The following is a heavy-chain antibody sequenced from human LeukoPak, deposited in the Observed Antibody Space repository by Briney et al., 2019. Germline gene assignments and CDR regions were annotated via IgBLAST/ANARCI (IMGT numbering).Heavy chain of an antibody. D-gene: IGHD3-22*01. J-gene: IGHJ6*02. V-gene: IGHV3-66*02. CDR2: IYSGGST. Sequence: GALRLSCAASGFTVSSNYMSWVRQAPGKGLEWVSVIYSGGSTYYSDSVTGRFTISRDNSKNTLYLQMNSLRAEDTAVYYCARDGGYYYDSSGPPLYYYYGMDVWGQGTTVTVSS. CDR1: GFTVSSNY. CDR3: ARDGGYYYDSSGPPLYYYYGMDV.